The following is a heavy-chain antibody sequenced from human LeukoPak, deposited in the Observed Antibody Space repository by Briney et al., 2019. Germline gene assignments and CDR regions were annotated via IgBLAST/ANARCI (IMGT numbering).Heavy chain of an antibody. CDR2: VYYSGSS. J-gene: IGHJ4*02. V-gene: IGHV4-30-4*01. Sequence: SETLSLTCTVSGHSFNSRDFYWNWIRQPPGKGLEWLGEVYYSGSSYSNPSLRSRLTLSLDMSKNQFSLRVTSMSAADTAVYFYARRLSWGEYRFDYWGQGTLVTVSS. D-gene: IGHD3-16*01. CDR1: GHSFNSRDFY. CDR3: ARRLSWGEYRFDY.